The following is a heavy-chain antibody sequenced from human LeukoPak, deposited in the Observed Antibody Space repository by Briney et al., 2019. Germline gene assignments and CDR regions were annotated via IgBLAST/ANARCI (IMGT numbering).Heavy chain of an antibody. D-gene: IGHD1-26*01. Sequence: ASVKVSCKVSGYTLTELSMHWVRQAPGKGLEWMGGFDPEDGETIYAQKFQGRVTMTEDTSTDTAYMELSSLRSEVTAVYYCATVVIVGAFYFDYWGQGTLVTVSS. J-gene: IGHJ4*02. V-gene: IGHV1-24*01. CDR1: GYTLTELS. CDR3: ATVVIVGAFYFDY. CDR2: FDPEDGET.